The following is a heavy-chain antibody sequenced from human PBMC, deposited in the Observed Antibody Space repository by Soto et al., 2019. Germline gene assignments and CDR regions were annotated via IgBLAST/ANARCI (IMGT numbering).Heavy chain of an antibody. CDR1: GYTFTVYY. CDR3: ARDRGYSSSNGCWNFDN. Sequence: GASVKVSCEASGYTFTVYYMRCVRQAPGQGLEWMGWINPKSGATNYAQNFQGRVTMTRDTSISTAYMELSRLRSDDTAVYYCARDRGYSSSNGCWNFDNWGQGTLVTVSS. D-gene: IGHD2-2*01. CDR2: INPKSGAT. V-gene: IGHV1-2*02. J-gene: IGHJ4*01.